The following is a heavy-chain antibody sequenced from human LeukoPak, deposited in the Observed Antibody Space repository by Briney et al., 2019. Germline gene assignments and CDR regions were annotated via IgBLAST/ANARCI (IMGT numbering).Heavy chain of an antibody. CDR1: GGSISSYY. V-gene: IGHV4-59*01. J-gene: IGHJ6*03. Sequence: SETLSLTCTVSGGSISSYYWSWIRQPPGKGLEWIGYIYYSGSTNYNPSLKSRVTISVDTSKNQFSLKLSSVTAADTAVYYCARGDFNYYYYYMDVWGKGTTVTVSS. CDR3: ARGDFNYYYYYMDV. CDR2: IYYSGST. D-gene: IGHD3-3*01.